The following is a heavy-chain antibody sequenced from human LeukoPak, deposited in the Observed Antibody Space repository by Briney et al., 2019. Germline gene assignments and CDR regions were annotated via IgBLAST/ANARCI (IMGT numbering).Heavy chain of an antibody. J-gene: IGHJ4*02. V-gene: IGHV3-23*01. CDR3: AKSRSFLGGDFDF. CDR2: ISGSGGST. CDR1: GFTFSSYG. Sequence: GGSLRLSCAASGFTFSSYGMSWVRQAPGKGLEWVSGISGSGGSTYYVDSVKGRFTISRDNPKNTLYLQMSSRRAEDTAVYYCAKSRSFLGGDFDFWGQGTLVTVSS. D-gene: IGHD2-21*01.